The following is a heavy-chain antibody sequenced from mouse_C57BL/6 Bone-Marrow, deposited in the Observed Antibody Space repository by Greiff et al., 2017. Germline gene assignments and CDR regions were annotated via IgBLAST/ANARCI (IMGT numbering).Heavy chain of an antibody. J-gene: IGHJ3*01. D-gene: IGHD3-3*01. CDR1: GYTFTSYW. CDR2: IHSNSGST. Sequence: VHLHQPGAELVKPGASVKLSCKASGYTFTSYWMHWVKQRPGQGLEWIGMIHSNSGSTNYNEKFKSKATLTVDKSSSTAYMQLSSLTSEDSAVYYCARRAYPFAYWGQGTLVTVSA. CDR3: ARRAYPFAY. V-gene: IGHV1-64*01.